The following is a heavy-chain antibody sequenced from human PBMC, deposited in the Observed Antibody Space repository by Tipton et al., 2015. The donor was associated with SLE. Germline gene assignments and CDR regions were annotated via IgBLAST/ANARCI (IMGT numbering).Heavy chain of an antibody. CDR1: EFTFSSYE. J-gene: IGHJ3*02. V-gene: IGHV3-48*03. CDR2: ITSSGDHI. CDR3: AREKISTGGDAADI. D-gene: IGHD2-8*02. Sequence: SLRLSCAASEFTFSSYEMNWVRQAPGKGLEWISYITSSGDHIFYADSVKGRLTVSRDNAKKLLYLQMNSLTVEDTAIYYCAREKISTGGDAADIWGQGTLVTVSS.